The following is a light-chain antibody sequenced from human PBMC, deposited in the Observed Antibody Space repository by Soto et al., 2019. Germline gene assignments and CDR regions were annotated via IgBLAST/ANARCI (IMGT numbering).Light chain of an antibody. CDR3: MQALQTPLT. V-gene: IGKV2-28*01. J-gene: IGKJ5*01. Sequence: DIVMSQSPLSLPVTPGEPASISCRSSQSLLQSNGYNYLDWYLQKPGQSPQLLIYLGSNRASGVPERLSGSGSGTDFTLKVSRVEAEDVGVYYCMQALQTPLTFGQGTRLEIK. CDR2: LGS. CDR1: QSLLQSNGYNY.